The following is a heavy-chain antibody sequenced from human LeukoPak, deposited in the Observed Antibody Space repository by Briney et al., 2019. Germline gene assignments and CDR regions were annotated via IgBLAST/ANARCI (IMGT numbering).Heavy chain of an antibody. J-gene: IGHJ5*02. CDR1: GGSISSGDYY. CDR3: ARGRRYSGYDYGFDP. V-gene: IGHV4-39*07. D-gene: IGHD5-12*01. CDR2: INHSGST. Sequence: PSETLSLTCTVSGGSISSGDYYWSWIRQPPGKGLEWIGEINHSGSTNYNPSLKSRVTISVDTSKNQFSLKLSSVTAADTAVYYCARGRRYSGYDYGFDPWGQGTLVTVSS.